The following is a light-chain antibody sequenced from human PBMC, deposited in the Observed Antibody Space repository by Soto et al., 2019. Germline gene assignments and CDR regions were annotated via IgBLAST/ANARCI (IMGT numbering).Light chain of an antibody. V-gene: IGLV2-8*01. CDR2: EVS. CDR1: SNDVGTYKY. J-gene: IGLJ2*01. Sequence: QSVLTQPASVSGSPGQSITISCTGTSNDVGTYKYVSWYQHHPGKAPKLMIYEVSKRPSGVPDRFSGSKSGNTASLTVSGLQAEDEADYYCSSYAGSNDLGVFGGGTKVTVL. CDR3: SSYAGSNDLGV.